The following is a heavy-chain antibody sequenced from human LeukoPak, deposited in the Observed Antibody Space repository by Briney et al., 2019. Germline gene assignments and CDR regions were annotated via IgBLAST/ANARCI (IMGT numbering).Heavy chain of an antibody. Sequence: GGSLRLSCAASGLTFSSHGMHWVRQAPGKGLEWVALIWYDGSDKYYADSVRGRFTTTRDNAKNMLYLQMNSLGVEDTAVYYCTADGCGGTCYFDHWGQGALVTVSS. CDR2: IWYDGSDK. CDR3: TADGCGGTCYFDH. CDR1: GLTFSSHG. V-gene: IGHV3-33*01. D-gene: IGHD2-15*01. J-gene: IGHJ4*02.